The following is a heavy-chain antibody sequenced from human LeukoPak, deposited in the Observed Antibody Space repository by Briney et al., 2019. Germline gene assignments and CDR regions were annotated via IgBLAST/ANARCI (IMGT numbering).Heavy chain of an antibody. CDR1: GYTFTSYG. CDR2: ISAYNGNT. CDR3: ARDPHREPVDY. J-gene: IGHJ4*02. V-gene: IGHV1-18*01. D-gene: IGHD1-26*01. Sequence: APVKVSCKASGYTFTSYGISWVRQAPGQGLEGMGWISAYNGNTNYAQKLQGRVTMTTDTSTSTAYMELRSLRSDDTAVYYCARDPHREPVDYWGQGTLVTVSS.